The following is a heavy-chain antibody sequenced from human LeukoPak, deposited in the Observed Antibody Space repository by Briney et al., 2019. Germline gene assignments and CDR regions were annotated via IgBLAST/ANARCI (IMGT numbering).Heavy chain of an antibody. Sequence: GSSVKVSCKASGGTFSSYAISWVRQAPGQGLEWMGWISAYNGNTNYAQKLQGRVTMTTDTSTSTAYMELRSLRSDDTAVYYCAREAYDSSPGAWGQGTLVTVSS. CDR3: AREAYDSSPGA. CDR2: ISAYNGNT. D-gene: IGHD3-22*01. CDR1: GGTFSSYA. V-gene: IGHV1-18*01. J-gene: IGHJ5*02.